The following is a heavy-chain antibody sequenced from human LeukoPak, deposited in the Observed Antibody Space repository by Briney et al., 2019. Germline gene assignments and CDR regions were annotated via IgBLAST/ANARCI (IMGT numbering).Heavy chain of an antibody. CDR2: INEDGGEK. CDR3: ARTLAARHTSDYIDY. Sequence: GGALRLSCAASGFTFSSYWMSWVGQAPGKGGEWGAHINEDGGEKYYVDSVKGGVTISRDNGTNSLYLQMNSLRAEDTAVYYCARTLAARHTSDYIDYCGQGTLITVSS. J-gene: IGHJ4*02. V-gene: IGHV3-7*01. CDR1: GFTFSSYW. D-gene: IGHD3-22*01.